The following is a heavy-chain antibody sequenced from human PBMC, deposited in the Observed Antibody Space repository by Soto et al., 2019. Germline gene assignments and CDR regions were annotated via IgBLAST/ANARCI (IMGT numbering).Heavy chain of an antibody. CDR3: ARGPTANNWFDP. V-gene: IGHV3-21*01. CDR2: ISSSSSYI. J-gene: IGHJ5*02. CDR1: GFTFSSYS. Sequence: PGGSLRLSCAASGFTFSSYSMNWVRQAPGKGLEWVSSISSSSSYIYYADSVKGRFTISRDNAKNSLYLQMNSLRAEDTAVYYCARGPTANNWFDPWGQGTLVTVSS. D-gene: IGHD4-4*01.